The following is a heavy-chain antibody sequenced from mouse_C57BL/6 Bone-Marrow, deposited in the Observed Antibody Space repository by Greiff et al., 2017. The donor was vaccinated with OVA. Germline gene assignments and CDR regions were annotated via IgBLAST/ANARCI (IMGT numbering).Heavy chain of an antibody. D-gene: IGHD1-1*01. CDR3: ARGSYYYGSSPWFAY. CDR1: GYSFTDYN. J-gene: IGHJ3*01. V-gene: IGHV1-39*01. Sequence: QLQESGPELVKPGASVKISCKASGYSFTDYNMNWVKQSNGQSLEWIGVINPNYGTTSYNQKFKGKATLTVDQSSSTAYMQLNSLTSEDSAVDYCARGSYYYGSSPWFAYWGQGTLVTVSA. CDR2: INPNYGTT.